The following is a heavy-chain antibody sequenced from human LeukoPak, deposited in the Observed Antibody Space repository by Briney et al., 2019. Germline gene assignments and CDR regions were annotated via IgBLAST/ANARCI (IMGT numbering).Heavy chain of an antibody. J-gene: IGHJ4*02. CDR2: INPNSGGT. Sequence: ASVKVSCKASGYTFTGYYMHWVRQAPGQGLEWMGRINPNSGGTNYAQKFQGRVTMTRDTSISTAYMELSRLRSDDTAVYYCAREGYESSGYYGPHFDYWGQGTLVTVSS. D-gene: IGHD3-22*01. CDR1: GYTFTGYY. V-gene: IGHV1-2*06. CDR3: AREGYESSGYYGPHFDY.